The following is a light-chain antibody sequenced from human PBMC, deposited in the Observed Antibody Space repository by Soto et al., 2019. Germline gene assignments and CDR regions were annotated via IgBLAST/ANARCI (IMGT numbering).Light chain of an antibody. Sequence: IVLTQAQGTLSLSPAERATLSCMARQMVSSSYLAWYKQKSGQAPRVLIYGASSRATGIPDRFSGSGHGTDFTLTISRLEPEDFAVYYCQQYGTSPPTFGKGTKV. V-gene: IGKV3-20*01. CDR2: GAS. CDR1: QMVSSSY. CDR3: QQYGTSPPT. J-gene: IGKJ1*01.